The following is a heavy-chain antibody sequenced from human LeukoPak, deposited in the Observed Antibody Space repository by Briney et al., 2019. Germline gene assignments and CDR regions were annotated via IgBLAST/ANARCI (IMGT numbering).Heavy chain of an antibody. D-gene: IGHD3-10*01. CDR3: ARETTMVRGAGYYYYYMDV. V-gene: IGHV4-61*02. CDR2: IYTSGST. J-gene: IGHJ6*03. Sequence: SETLSLTCTVSGGSISSGSYYWSWIRQPAGKGLEWIGRIYTSGSTNYNPSLKSRVTISVDTSKNQFSLKLSSVTAADTAVYYCARETTMVRGAGYYYYYMDVWGKGTTVTISS. CDR1: GGSISSGSYY.